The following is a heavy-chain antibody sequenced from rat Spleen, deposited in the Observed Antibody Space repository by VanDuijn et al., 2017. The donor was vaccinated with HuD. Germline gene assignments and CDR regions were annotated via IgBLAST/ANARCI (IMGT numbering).Heavy chain of an antibody. CDR2: ISYSGST. CDR1: DYSITSNF. J-gene: IGHJ2*01. D-gene: IGHD1-10*01. V-gene: IGHV3-1*01. Sequence: EVQLQESGPGLVKPSQSLSLTCSVTDYSITSNFWGWIRKFPGNKMEWMGYISYSGSTNYNPSLRSRISITRDTSKNQFFLQLNSVTTEDTATYYCARSLGRVYNNYFDYWGQGVMVTVSS. CDR3: ARSLGRVYNNYFDY.